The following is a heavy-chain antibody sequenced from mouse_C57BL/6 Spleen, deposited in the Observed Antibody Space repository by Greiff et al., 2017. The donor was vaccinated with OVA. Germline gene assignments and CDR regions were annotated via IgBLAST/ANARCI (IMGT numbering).Heavy chain of an antibody. CDR3: ARSVTTVVAPYYFGY. CDR2: IYPGDGDT. D-gene: IGHD1-1*01. J-gene: IGHJ2*01. V-gene: IGHV1-82*01. CDR1: GYAFSSSW. Sequence: VQLQQSGPELVKPGASVKISCKASGYAFSSSWMNWVKQRPGKGLEWIGRIYPGDGDTNYNGKFKGKATLTADKSSSTAYMQLSSLTSEDSAFYFCARSVTTVVAPYYFGYWGQGTTLTVSS.